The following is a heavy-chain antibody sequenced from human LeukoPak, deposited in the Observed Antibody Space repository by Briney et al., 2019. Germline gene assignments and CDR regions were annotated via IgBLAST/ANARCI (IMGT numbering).Heavy chain of an antibody. CDR2: INWSGGST. V-gene: IGHV3-9*01. Sequence: GGSLRLSCAASGFTFDDHAMHWVRQAPGKGLEWVSGINWSGGSTDYADSVKGRFTISRDNAKNSLYLQMKSLRPEDTALYYCAKDSRSGGHYFDYWGQGTLVTVSS. CDR1: GFTFDDHA. D-gene: IGHD3-16*01. J-gene: IGHJ4*02. CDR3: AKDSRSGGHYFDY.